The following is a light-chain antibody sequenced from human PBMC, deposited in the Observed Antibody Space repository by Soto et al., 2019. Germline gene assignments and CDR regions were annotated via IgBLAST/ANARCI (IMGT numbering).Light chain of an antibody. Sequence: DIQVTQSPSTLSASVGDRVTITCGASQSIGTWLAWYQQKQGKAQKXLIFDASTLESGVPSRFSGSGSGTDLTITISSLQPDDFETYYCQQYSDSSGAFGQGTKVDIK. CDR3: QQYSDSSGA. CDR2: DAS. CDR1: QSIGTW. J-gene: IGKJ1*01. V-gene: IGKV1-5*01.